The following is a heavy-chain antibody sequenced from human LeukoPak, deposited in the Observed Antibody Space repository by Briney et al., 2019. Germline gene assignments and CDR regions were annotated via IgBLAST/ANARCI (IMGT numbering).Heavy chain of an antibody. CDR1: GFTFSSYA. V-gene: IGHV3-23*01. Sequence: GGSLRLSCAASGFTFSSYAMSWVRQAPGKGLEWVSGISASGNSTYYADSVKGRFTISRDNSKNTLYLRMNSLRAEDTALYHCARLPNYTTGWLNWFDPWGQGTLVTVSS. CDR2: ISASGNST. CDR3: ARLPNYTTGWLNWFDP. D-gene: IGHD6-19*01. J-gene: IGHJ5*02.